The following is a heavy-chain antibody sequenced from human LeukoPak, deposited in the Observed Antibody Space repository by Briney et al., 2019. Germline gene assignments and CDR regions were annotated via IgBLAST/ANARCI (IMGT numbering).Heavy chain of an antibody. Sequence: ASVKVSCKASGYTFTSYAMNWVRQAPGQGLEWMGWISAYNGNTNYAQKFQGRVTMTTDTSTSTAYMALRSLRSDDTAVYYCARDYVVVPTAPCGYWGQGTLVTVSS. CDR3: ARDYVVVPTAPCGY. CDR1: GYTFTSYA. D-gene: IGHD2-2*01. V-gene: IGHV1-18*01. J-gene: IGHJ4*02. CDR2: ISAYNGNT.